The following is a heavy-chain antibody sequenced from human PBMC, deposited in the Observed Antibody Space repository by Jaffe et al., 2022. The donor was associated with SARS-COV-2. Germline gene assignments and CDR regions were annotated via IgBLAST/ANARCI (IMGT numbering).Heavy chain of an antibody. CDR3: TRFGDTPLSYSSGWYNSHIGYYYYYGMDV. D-gene: IGHD6-19*01. CDR2: IRSKAYGGTT. Sequence: EVQLVESGGGLVKPGRSLRLSCTASGFTFGDYAMSWFRQAPGKGLEWVGFIRSKAYGGTTEYAASVKGRFTISRDDSKSIAYLQMNSLKTEDTAVYYCTRFGDTPLSYSSGWYNSHIGYYYYYGMDVWGQGTTVTVSS. CDR1: GFTFGDYA. J-gene: IGHJ6*02. V-gene: IGHV3-49*05.